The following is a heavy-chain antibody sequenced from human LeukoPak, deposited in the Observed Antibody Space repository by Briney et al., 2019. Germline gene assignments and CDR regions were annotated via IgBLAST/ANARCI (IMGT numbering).Heavy chain of an antibody. Sequence: SVKVSCKASGYTFTSYGISWVRQAPGQGLEWMGGIIPIFGTANYAQKFQGRVTITADESTSTAYMELSSLRSEDTAVYYCARGDPDYYGSGSYVAGRKYYFDYWGQGTLVTVSS. D-gene: IGHD3-10*01. J-gene: IGHJ4*02. CDR3: ARGDPDYYGSGSYVAGRKYYFDY. CDR2: IIPIFGTA. V-gene: IGHV1-69*13. CDR1: GYTFTSYG.